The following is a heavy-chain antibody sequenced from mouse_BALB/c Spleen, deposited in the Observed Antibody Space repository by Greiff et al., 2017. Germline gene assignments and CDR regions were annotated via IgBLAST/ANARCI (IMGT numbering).Heavy chain of an antibody. CDR1: GFTFSSYA. CDR2: ISSGGST. D-gene: IGHD1-1*01. Sequence: EVKLMESGGGLVKPGGSLKLSCAASGFTFSSYAMSWVRQTPEKRLEWVASISSGGSTYYPDSVKGRFTISRDNARNILYLQMSSLRSEDTAMYSCSSGVASSYGWYFDVWGAGTTVTVSA. V-gene: IGHV5-6-5*01. J-gene: IGHJ1*01. CDR3: SSGVASSYGWYFDV.